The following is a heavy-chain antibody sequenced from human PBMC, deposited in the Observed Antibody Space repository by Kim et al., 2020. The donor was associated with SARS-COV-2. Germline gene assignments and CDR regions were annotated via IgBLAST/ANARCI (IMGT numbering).Heavy chain of an antibody. Sequence: GGSLRLSCAASGFTFDDYGMSWVRQAPGKGLEWVSGINWNGGSTGYAESVKGRFTISRDNAKNSLYLQMNSLRAEDTALYYCARDRGGLMITFGGHPFDYWGQGTLVTVSS. CDR3: ARDRGGLMITFGGHPFDY. D-gene: IGHD3-16*01. CDR1: GFTFDDYG. V-gene: IGHV3-20*04. CDR2: INWNGGST. J-gene: IGHJ4*02.